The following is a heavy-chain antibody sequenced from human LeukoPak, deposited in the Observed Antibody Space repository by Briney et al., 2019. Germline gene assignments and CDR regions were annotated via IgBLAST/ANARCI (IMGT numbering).Heavy chain of an antibody. CDR1: GGSFSGYY. J-gene: IGHJ4*02. CDR3: VRHVEYSSGWYKY. Sequence: SETLSLTCAVYGGSFSGYYWSWIRQPPGKGLEWIGEINHSGSTNYNPSLKSRVTISVDTSKNQFSLKLSSVTAADTAVYYCVRHVEYSSGWYKYWGQGTLVTVSS. D-gene: IGHD6-19*01. CDR2: INHSGST. V-gene: IGHV4-34*01.